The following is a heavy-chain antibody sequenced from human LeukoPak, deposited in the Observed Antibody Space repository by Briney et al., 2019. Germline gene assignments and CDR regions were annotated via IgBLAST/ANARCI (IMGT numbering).Heavy chain of an antibody. CDR2: IYYSGST. Sequence: SQTLSLTCTVSGGSISSGDYYWSWIRQPPGKGLEWIGYIYYSGSTYYNPSLKSRVIISVDTSKNQFSLKLSSVTAADTAVYYCARRDYYDSSGYSIWGQGTLVTVSS. CDR1: GGSISSGDYY. CDR3: ARRDYYDSSGYSI. V-gene: IGHV4-30-4*01. J-gene: IGHJ4*02. D-gene: IGHD3-22*01.